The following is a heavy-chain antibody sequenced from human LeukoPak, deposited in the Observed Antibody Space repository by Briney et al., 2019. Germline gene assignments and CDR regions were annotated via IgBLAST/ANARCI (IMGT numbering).Heavy chain of an antibody. CDR3: ARYGQGYQLLDVYFDL. V-gene: IGHV1-69*01. J-gene: IGHJ2*01. D-gene: IGHD2-2*01. Sequence: GASVKVSCKASGGTFSSYAISWVRQAPGQGLEWMGGIIPIFGTANYAQKFQGRVTITADESTSTAYMELSSLRSEDTAVYYCARYGQGYQLLDVYFDLWGRGTLVTVSS. CDR2: IIPIFGTA. CDR1: GGTFSSYA.